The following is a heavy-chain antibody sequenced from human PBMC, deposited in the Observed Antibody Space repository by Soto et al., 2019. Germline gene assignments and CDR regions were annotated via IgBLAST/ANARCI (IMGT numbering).Heavy chain of an antibody. Sequence: WALRLSCAASGFTFNNYAMSWVRQAPGKGLEWVSAISANGQGIYYADSVKGRFIISRDSSKNTVFLHMDSLTAEDTAVYYCAKDRNYPRDQFHNWGQGTMVTVYS. V-gene: IGHV3-23*01. CDR2: ISANGQGI. CDR1: GFTFNNYA. D-gene: IGHD1-7*01. CDR3: AKDRNYPRDQFHN. J-gene: IGHJ4*02.